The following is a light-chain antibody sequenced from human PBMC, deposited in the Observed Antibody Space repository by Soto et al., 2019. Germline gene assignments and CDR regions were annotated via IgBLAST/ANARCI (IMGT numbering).Light chain of an antibody. CDR3: QQCGSSPET. CDR2: GAS. V-gene: IGKV3-20*01. Sequence: DIVLTQSPVTPSLSPGQRATLSCRASQSISSSFLAWYQQKPGQAPRLLIYGASSRATGIPDRFSGSGSGTDFTLTISRLEPEDFAVYYCQQCGSSPETFGQGTKVDIK. CDR1: QSISSSF. J-gene: IGKJ1*01.